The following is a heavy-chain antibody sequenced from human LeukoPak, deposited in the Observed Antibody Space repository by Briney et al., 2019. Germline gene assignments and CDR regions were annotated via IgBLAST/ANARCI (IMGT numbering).Heavy chain of an antibody. CDR2: IYPGDSDR. D-gene: IGHD3-3*01. V-gene: IGHV5-51*01. Sequence: GESLKISCKVSGYSFTNYWIGWVRQMPGEGLEWVAIIYPGDSDRRYSPSFQGQVTISVDKSISTVYLQWSSLKASDTAMYYCARTAGGYNFWSGSDYWGQGTLVTVSS. J-gene: IGHJ4*02. CDR1: GYSFTNYW. CDR3: ARTAGGYNFWSGSDY.